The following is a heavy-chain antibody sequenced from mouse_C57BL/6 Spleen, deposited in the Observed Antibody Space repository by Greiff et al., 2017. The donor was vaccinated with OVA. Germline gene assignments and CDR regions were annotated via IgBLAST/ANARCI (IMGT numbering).Heavy chain of an antibody. V-gene: IGHV1-80*01. CDR3: AREGGATGTSDFDY. J-gene: IGHJ2*01. D-gene: IGHD4-1*02. CDR2: IYPGDGDT. Sequence: VQLQQSGAELVKPGASVKISCKASGYAFSSYWMNWVKQRPGKGLEWIGQIYPGDGDTNYNGKFKGKATLTADKSSSTAYMQLSSLTSEDSAVYVCAREGGATGTSDFDYWGQGTTLTVSS. CDR1: GYAFSSYW.